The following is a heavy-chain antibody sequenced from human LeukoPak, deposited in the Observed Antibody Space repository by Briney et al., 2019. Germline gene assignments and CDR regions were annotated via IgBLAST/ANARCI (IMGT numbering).Heavy chain of an antibody. J-gene: IGHJ4*02. CDR1: GGSISGSSYY. D-gene: IGHD4-17*01. CDR2: GFYSGSA. Sequence: SETLSLTCTVSGGSISGSSYYWAWVRQAPGKGLEWVGSGFYSGSAYSNPSLKSRVTISVDTSRNQFSLNLSSVTAADTAVYYCARLRGAMTPVTSDFDYWGQGTLVTVSS. CDR3: ARLRGAMTPVTSDFDY. V-gene: IGHV4-39*01.